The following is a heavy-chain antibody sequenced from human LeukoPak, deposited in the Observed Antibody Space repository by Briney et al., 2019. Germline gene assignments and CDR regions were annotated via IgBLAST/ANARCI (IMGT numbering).Heavy chain of an antibody. CDR2: INPSSGGT. Sequence: ASVKVSCKASGYTFTGYYMHWVRQAPGQGLEWMGWINPSSGGTNHAQKFQGRVTMTRDMSISTAYMELSSLRSDDTAVYYCARGSCSSTGCYEPPFEYWGQGTLVTVSS. CDR1: GYTFTGYY. J-gene: IGHJ4*02. D-gene: IGHD2-2*01. V-gene: IGHV1-2*02. CDR3: ARGSCSSTGCYEPPFEY.